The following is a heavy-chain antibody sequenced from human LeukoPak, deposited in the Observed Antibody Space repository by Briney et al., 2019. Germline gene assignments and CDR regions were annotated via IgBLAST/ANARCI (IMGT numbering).Heavy chain of an antibody. V-gene: IGHV3-53*01. D-gene: IGHD5-24*01. CDR2: IYSGGST. CDR3: ARDGYNYSFDY. J-gene: IGHJ4*02. CDR1: GFTVSNNY. Sequence: GGSLRLSCAASGFTVSNNYMSWVRQAPGKGLEWVSIIYSGGSTYYADSVKGRFTISRDNSKNTLYLQMNSLRAEDTAVYYCARDGYNYSFDYWGQGTLVTVSS.